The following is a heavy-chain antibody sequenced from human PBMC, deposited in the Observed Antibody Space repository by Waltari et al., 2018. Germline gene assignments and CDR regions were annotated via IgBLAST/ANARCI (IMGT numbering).Heavy chain of an antibody. Sequence: EVQLVESGGGRVKPGGSMSLSCSAYGFSFSDYSMNWVRQAPGRGLEWVSSISSNGAYTHYADSVKGRFTISRDNAKNSLFLQMNSLRAEDTAMYYCATGGWGFYLGYWGQGTVVTVSS. J-gene: IGHJ4*02. D-gene: IGHD7-27*01. CDR1: GFSFSDYS. CDR2: ISSNGAYT. V-gene: IGHV3-21*02. CDR3: ATGGWGFYLGY.